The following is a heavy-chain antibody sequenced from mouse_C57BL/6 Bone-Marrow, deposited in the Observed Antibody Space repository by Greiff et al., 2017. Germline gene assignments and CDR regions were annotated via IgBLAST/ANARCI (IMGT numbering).Heavy chain of an antibody. CDR2: ISDGGSYT. J-gene: IGHJ3*01. CDR1: GFTFSSYA. CDR3: TRDEGKAY. V-gene: IGHV5-4*01. Sequence: EVQLVESGGGLVKPGGSLKISCAASGFTFSSYAMSWVRQTPEKRLEWVATISDGGSYTYYPDNVKGRFTISRDNAKNNLYLQMSHLKSEDTAMYYCTRDEGKAYWGQGTLVTVSA.